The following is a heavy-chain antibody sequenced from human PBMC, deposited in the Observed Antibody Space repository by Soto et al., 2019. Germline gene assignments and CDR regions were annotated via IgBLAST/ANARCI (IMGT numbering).Heavy chain of an antibody. CDR3: VKGEYYYDSSGYYPFDY. J-gene: IGHJ4*02. Sequence: GGSLRLSCSASGFTFSSYAMHWVRQAPGKGLEYVSSISTNGGSTHYADSVKGRFTISRDNSKNTQYLQMSSLRADDTAVYYCVKGEYYYDSSGYYPFDYWGQGA. CDR2: ISTNGGST. V-gene: IGHV3-64D*06. D-gene: IGHD3-22*01. CDR1: GFTFSSYA.